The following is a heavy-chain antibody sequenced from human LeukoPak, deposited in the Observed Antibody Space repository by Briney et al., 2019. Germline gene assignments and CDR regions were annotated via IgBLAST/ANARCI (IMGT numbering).Heavy chain of an antibody. J-gene: IGHJ4*02. Sequence: PSETLSLTCSVSGGSISSGDYFWTWIRQPPGKGLEYIGYIYYSGTTYYNPSLKSRITMSVDMSANQFSLRLTSVSAADTAVYYCAGVGYYGSGRDYWGQGTLVTVSS. CDR1: GGSISSGDYF. CDR2: IYYSGTT. V-gene: IGHV4-30-4*01. D-gene: IGHD3-10*01. CDR3: AGVGYYGSGRDY.